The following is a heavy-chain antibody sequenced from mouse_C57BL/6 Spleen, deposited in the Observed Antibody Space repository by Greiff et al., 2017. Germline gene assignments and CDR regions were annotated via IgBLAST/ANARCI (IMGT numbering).Heavy chain of an antibody. CDR1: GFTFSSYG. V-gene: IGHV5-6*01. J-gene: IGHJ4*01. CDR2: ISSGGSYT. Sequence: DVQLVESGGDLVKPGGSLKLSCAASGFTFSSYGMSWVRQTPDKRLEWVATISSGGSYTYYPDSVKGRFTISRDNAKNTLYLQMSSLKSEDTAMYYCARQRENYAMDYWGQGTSVTVSS. CDR3: ARQRENYAMDY.